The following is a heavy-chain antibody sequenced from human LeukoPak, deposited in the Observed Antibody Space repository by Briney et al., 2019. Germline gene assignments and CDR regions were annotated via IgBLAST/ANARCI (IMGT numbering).Heavy chain of an antibody. CDR1: GYTFTSYS. J-gene: IGHJ6*02. CDR2: INPSGGST. CDR3: ARESGRDSSSWYIAVDRYGMDV. V-gene: IGHV1-46*01. D-gene: IGHD6-13*01. Sequence: ASVKVSCKASGYTFTSYSMHWVRQAPGQGLEWMGIINPSGGSTSYAQKFQGRVTMTRDTSTSTVYMELSSLRSEDTAVYYCARESGRDSSSWYIAVDRYGMDVWGQGTTVTVSS.